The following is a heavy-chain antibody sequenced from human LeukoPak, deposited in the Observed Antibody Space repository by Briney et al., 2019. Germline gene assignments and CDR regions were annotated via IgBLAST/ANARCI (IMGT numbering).Heavy chain of an antibody. CDR3: ARAQPGYCSGGSCYEFDY. V-gene: IGHV3-48*03. Sequence: GGSLRLSCAASGFTFSSYEMNWVRQAPGKGLEWVSYISSSGSTIYYADSVKGRFTISRDNAKNSLYLQMNSLRAEDTAVYYCARAQPGYCSGGSCYEFDYWGQGTLVTVSS. D-gene: IGHD2-15*01. CDR1: GFTFSSYE. J-gene: IGHJ4*02. CDR2: ISSSGSTI.